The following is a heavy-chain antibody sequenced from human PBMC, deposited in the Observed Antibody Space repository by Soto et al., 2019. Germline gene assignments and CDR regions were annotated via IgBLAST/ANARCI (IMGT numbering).Heavy chain of an antibody. V-gene: IGHV4-30-4*01. CDR3: ARSYYDFWSGYRRHYGLDV. CDR1: CGSISSGDYF. CDR2: IYYSGST. J-gene: IGHJ6*02. Sequence: SETLSPTCTVSCGSISSGDYFWSWVPQPPGKGLEWIGYIYYSGSTYYNPSLKSRVTISVDTSKNQFSLKLSSVTAADTAVYYCARSYYDFWSGYRRHYGLDVWGQGTTVTVSS. D-gene: IGHD3-3*01.